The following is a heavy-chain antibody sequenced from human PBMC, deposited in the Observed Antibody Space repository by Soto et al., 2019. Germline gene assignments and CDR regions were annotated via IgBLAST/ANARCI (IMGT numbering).Heavy chain of an antibody. V-gene: IGHV1-2*02. CDR1: GYSFTGYR. J-gene: IGHJ6*02. CDR3: VRDMVPTVDDYYYYAVDV. Sequence: GASVKVSCKPSGYSFTGYRLHWVRQAPGQGLEWMGWLNPQNGDTSYAQKFRDRVTMTSDTSITTAYMDLSRLTSDDTATYYCVRDMVPTVDDYYYYAVDVWGQGTTVTVSS. D-gene: IGHD2-8*01. CDR2: LNPQNGDT.